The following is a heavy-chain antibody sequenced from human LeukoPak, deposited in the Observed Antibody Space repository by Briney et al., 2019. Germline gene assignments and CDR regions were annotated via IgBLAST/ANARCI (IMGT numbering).Heavy chain of an antibody. D-gene: IGHD3-10*01. CDR1: GGTFSSYA. J-gene: IGHJ4*02. Sequence: ASVKVSCKASGGTFSSYAISWVRQAPGQGLEWMGIINPSDSSAAYTQKFQGRVTMTRDTSTSTVYMELSSLRSEDTAVYYCARDGYYGSGSYWGQGTLVTVSS. CDR3: ARDGYYGSGSY. V-gene: IGHV1-46*01. CDR2: INPSDSSA.